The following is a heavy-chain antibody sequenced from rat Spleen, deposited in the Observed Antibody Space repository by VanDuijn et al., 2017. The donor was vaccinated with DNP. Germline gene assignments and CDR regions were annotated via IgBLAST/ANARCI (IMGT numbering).Heavy chain of an antibody. CDR2: ISYDGSST. V-gene: IGHV5-29*01. CDR3: ARHWDTDSPFDY. J-gene: IGHJ2*01. Sequence: EVQLVESGGGLVQPGRSLKLSCAASGFTFSNYGMAWVRQAPTKGLEWVATISYDGSSTYYRDSVKGRFTISRDNAKSTLYLQMDSLRSEDTATYYCARHWDTDSPFDYWGQGVMVTVSS. CDR1: GFTFSNYG. D-gene: IGHD1-6*01.